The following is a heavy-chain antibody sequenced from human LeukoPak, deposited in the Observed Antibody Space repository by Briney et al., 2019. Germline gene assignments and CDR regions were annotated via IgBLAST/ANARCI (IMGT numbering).Heavy chain of an antibody. D-gene: IGHD3-16*01. V-gene: IGHV3-33*01. CDR3: ARDDALGDNALDI. Sequence: GRSLRLSCAASGFTFSSYGMHWVRQAPGKGLEWGAVILNDGSQEKYADSVKGRFTISRDNSKNTLFLQMNSLRAEDTAVYYCARDDALGDNALDIWGQGTMVTASS. CDR2: ILNDGSQE. J-gene: IGHJ3*02. CDR1: GFTFSSYG.